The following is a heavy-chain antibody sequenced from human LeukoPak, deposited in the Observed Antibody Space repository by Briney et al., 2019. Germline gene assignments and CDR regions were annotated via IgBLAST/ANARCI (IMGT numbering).Heavy chain of an antibody. CDR1: GGPISSSSYY. J-gene: IGHJ4*02. CDR2: IYYSGSP. Sequence: SETLSLTCTVSGGPISSSSYYWGWIRQPPGKGLEWIGSIYYSGSPYYHPSLKSRVTISVDTSKNQFSLKLSSVTAADTAVYYCARAAVLRCLEWSGGLYYFDYWGQGTLVTVSS. D-gene: IGHD3-3*01. V-gene: IGHV4-39*01. CDR3: ARAAVLRCLEWSGGLYYFDY.